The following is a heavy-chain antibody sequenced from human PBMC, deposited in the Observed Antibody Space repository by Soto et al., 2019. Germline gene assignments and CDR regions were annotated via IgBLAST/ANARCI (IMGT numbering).Heavy chain of an antibody. CDR2: ISGSAGST. J-gene: IGHJ4*02. D-gene: IGHD1-26*01. Sequence: EVQLSESGGGLVQPGGSLRLSCAASGFTFSNYAMSWVRQAPGKGLDWVSGISGSAGSTNYADSVKGRFTISRDNSKNTLYLQMNSLSVADTAVYYCAKERYSGSFGTSDYWGQGTLVTVSS. CDR1: GFTFSNYA. CDR3: AKERYSGSFGTSDY. V-gene: IGHV3-23*01.